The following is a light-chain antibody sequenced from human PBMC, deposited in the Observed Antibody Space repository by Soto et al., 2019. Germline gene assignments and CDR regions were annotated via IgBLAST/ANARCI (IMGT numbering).Light chain of an antibody. CDR1: QTITVY. J-gene: IGKJ1*01. Sequence: DIQMTQSPSSLSASVGDRITMTCRASQTITVYLNWYQHKPGKAPKLLIYAADSLQDGVPSRFSGSGSGTDFALTISGLQPDDFATYYCQQASSTPWTFGQGTKVDI. V-gene: IGKV1-39*01. CDR3: QQASSTPWT. CDR2: AAD.